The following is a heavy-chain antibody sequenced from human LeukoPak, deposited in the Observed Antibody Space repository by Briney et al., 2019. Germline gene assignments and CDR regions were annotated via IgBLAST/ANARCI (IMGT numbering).Heavy chain of an antibody. CDR1: GFTFSSYA. V-gene: IGHV3-30-3*02. D-gene: IGHD5-12*01. CDR2: ISYDGSNK. Sequence: GGSLRLSCAASGFTFSSYAMHWVRQAPGKGLEWVAVISYDGSNKYYADSVKGRFTISRDNSRNTLYLQMTSLRVEDTAVYYCAKEGAVTGYGIIHFDNWGQGTLVTVSS. CDR3: AKEGAVTGYGIIHFDN. J-gene: IGHJ4*02.